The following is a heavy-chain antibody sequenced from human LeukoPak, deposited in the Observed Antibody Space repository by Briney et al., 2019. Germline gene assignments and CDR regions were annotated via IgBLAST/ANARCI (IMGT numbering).Heavy chain of an antibody. CDR1: GFIFSSYS. CDR2: IKSKTDGGTT. J-gene: IGHJ3*02. D-gene: IGHD2-15*01. CDR3: TTDDQIAGDGNDDAFDI. V-gene: IGHV3-15*01. Sequence: GGSLRLSCAASGFIFSSYSMNWVRQAPGKGLEWVGRIKSKTDGGTTDYAAPVKGRFTISRDDSKNTLYLQMNSLKTEDTAVYYCTTDDQIAGDGNDDAFDIWGQGTMVTVPS.